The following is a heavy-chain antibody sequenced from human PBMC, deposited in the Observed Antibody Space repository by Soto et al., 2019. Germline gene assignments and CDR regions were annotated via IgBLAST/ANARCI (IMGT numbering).Heavy chain of an antibody. V-gene: IGHV3-74*01. Sequence: PGGSLRLSCAASGFTFSSYWMSWVRQAPGKGLVWVSRINSDVSGTSYADSVKGRFTISRDNAKNTLFLQMNSLRAEDTAVYYCARDRSYGMDVWGQGTTVTVSS. CDR2: INSDVSGT. CDR3: ARDRSYGMDV. J-gene: IGHJ6*02. CDR1: GFTFSSYW.